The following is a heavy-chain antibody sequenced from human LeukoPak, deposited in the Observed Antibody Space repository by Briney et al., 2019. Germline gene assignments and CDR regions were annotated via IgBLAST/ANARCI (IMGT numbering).Heavy chain of an antibody. CDR2: INSDASST. Sequence: GGSLRLSCAASGFTFSSYWMHWVRQAPGRGLVWVSRINSDASSTSYADSVKGRFTISRDNAKNTLYLQMNSLRAEDTAVYYCTCIAARRGVDYWGQGTLVTVSS. CDR1: GFTFSSYW. J-gene: IGHJ4*02. CDR3: TCIAARRGVDY. D-gene: IGHD6-6*01. V-gene: IGHV3-74*01.